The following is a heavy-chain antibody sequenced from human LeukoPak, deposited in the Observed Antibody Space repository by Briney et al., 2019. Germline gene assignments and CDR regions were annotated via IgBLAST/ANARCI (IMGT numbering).Heavy chain of an antibody. J-gene: IGHJ6*03. CDR2: IYYSGST. CDR1: GYSISSGYY. V-gene: IGHV4-38-2*02. Sequence: SETLSLTCTVSGYSISSGYYWGWIRQPPGKGLEWIGSIYYSGSTYYNPSLKSRVTISVDTSKNQFSLKLSSVTAADTAVYYCARDPGRLGGYYYYMAVWGKGTTVTVSS. CDR3: ARDPGRLGGYYYYMAV. D-gene: IGHD3-10*01.